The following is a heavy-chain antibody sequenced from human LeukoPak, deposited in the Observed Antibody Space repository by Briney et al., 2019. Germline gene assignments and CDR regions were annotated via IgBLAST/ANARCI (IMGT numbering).Heavy chain of an antibody. CDR3: ARGDAWFGEFLSFDY. Sequence: GGSLRLSCAASGFIVSSNYMSWVRQAPGKGLEWVAIIYPAGSAYYPGSLKGRFTISRDNAKNSLYLQMNSLRGEDTAVYYCARGDAWFGEFLSFDYWGQGTLVTVSS. D-gene: IGHD3-10*01. CDR2: IYPAGSA. V-gene: IGHV3-53*01. CDR1: GFIVSSNY. J-gene: IGHJ4*02.